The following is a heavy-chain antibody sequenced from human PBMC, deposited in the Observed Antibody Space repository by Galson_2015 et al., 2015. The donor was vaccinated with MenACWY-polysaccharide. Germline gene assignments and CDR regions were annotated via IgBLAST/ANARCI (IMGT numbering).Heavy chain of an antibody. CDR1: GGSVSSGTYY. J-gene: IGHJ5*01. CDR3: AREPTYSGSFGWFDS. D-gene: IGHD1-26*01. Sequence: SLTCTVSGGSVSSGTYYWSWLRQSPGKGLEWIGYMSYSGRGNYNPSLKSRVAVLLDASKNQFSLRLTSVTAADTAMYYCAREPTYSGSFGWFDSWGQGTLVTVSS. CDR2: MSYSGRG. V-gene: IGHV4-61*01.